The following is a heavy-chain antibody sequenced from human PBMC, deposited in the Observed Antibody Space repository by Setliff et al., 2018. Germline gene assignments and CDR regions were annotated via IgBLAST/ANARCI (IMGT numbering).Heavy chain of an antibody. CDR2: ISAYNDNT. J-gene: IGHJ6*03. D-gene: IGHD3-22*01. CDR3: AREGRRYYDSSGYYYDPYYYYYMDV. Sequence: TCKASGYTFTNYGISWVRQAPGQGLEWMGWISAYNDNTNYAQKVQGRVTMTTDTSTSTAYMELRSLTSDDTAVYYCAREGRRYYDSSGYYYDPYYYYYMDVWGKGTTVTVSS. V-gene: IGHV1-18*01. CDR1: GYTFTNYG.